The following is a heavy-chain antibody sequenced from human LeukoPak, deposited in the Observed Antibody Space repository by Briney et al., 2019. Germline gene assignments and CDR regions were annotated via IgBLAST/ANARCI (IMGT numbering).Heavy chain of an antibody. J-gene: IGHJ4*02. CDR3: AKAGMGYYDSGSYYD. Sequence: PGGSLRLSSAASGFTFSSYTMSWVRQTPRKGLGWVSAISGSGGNTNYADSVKGRFTSSRDNSKNTLFLQMNSLRAEDTAVYYCAKAGMGYYDSGSYYDWGQGTLVTVSS. D-gene: IGHD3-22*01. CDR1: GFTFSSYT. CDR2: ISGSGGNT. V-gene: IGHV3-23*01.